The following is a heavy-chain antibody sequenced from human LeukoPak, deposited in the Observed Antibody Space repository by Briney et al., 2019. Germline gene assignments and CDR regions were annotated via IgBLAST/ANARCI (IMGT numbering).Heavy chain of an antibody. Sequence: GASVKVSCKASGYTFTGYYMHWARQAPGQGLEWMGRINPNSGGTNYAQKFQGRVTMTRDTSISTAYMELSRLRSDDTAVYYCARDPPRYDSSGYPNWGQGTLVTVSS. D-gene: IGHD3-22*01. CDR2: INPNSGGT. J-gene: IGHJ4*02. CDR1: GYTFTGYY. V-gene: IGHV1-2*06. CDR3: ARDPPRYDSSGYPN.